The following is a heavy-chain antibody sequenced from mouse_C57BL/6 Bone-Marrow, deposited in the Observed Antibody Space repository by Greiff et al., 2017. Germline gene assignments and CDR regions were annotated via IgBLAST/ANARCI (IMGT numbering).Heavy chain of an antibody. CDR2: ISDGGSYT. D-gene: IGHD1-2*01. Sequence: EVMLVESGGGLVKPGGSLKLSCAASGFTFSSYAMSWVRQTPEKRLEWVATISDGGSYTYYTDNVKGRFTISRDNAKNNLYLQMSHLKSEDTAMYYCARYITFVGGRGTTVTVSS. J-gene: IGHJ1*03. V-gene: IGHV5-4*03. CDR1: GFTFSSYA. CDR3: ARYITFV.